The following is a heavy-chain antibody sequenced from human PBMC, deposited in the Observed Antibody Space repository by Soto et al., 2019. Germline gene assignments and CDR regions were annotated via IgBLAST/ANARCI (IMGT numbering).Heavy chain of an antibody. D-gene: IGHD5-18*01. CDR1: GGSFSGYY. J-gene: IGHJ4*02. CDR3: AGKYSYGYYFDY. Sequence: SETLSLTCAVYGGSFSGYYWSWIRQPPGKGLEWIGEINHSGSTNYNPSLKSRVTISVDTSKNQFSLKLSSVTAADTAVYYCAGKYSYGYYFDYWGQGTLVTVSS. CDR2: INHSGST. V-gene: IGHV4-34*01.